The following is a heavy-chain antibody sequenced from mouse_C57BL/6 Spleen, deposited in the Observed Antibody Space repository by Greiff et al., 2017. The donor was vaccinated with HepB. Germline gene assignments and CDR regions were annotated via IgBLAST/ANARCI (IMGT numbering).Heavy chain of an antibody. J-gene: IGHJ1*03. CDR2: IRNKANGYTT. D-gene: IGHD2-4*01. CDR3: ARYRDYDVGFDV. V-gene: IGHV7-3*01. Sequence: EVQRVESGGGLVQPGGSLSLSCAASGFTFTDYYMSWVRQPPGKALEWLGFIRNKANGYTTEYSASVKGRFTISRDNSQSILYLQMNALRAEDSATYYCARYRDYDVGFDVWGTGTTVTVSS. CDR1: GFTFTDYY.